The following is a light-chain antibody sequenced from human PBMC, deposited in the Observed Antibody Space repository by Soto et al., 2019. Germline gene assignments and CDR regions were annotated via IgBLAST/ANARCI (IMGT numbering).Light chain of an antibody. J-gene: IGKJ4*01. Sequence: EVVLTQSPDILSLSPGERATPSCRTSHNVDIYVAWYQQKPGQAPRLLIYDASNRVTGIPTRFSGSGSGTDFTLTISSLEPEDFAVYYCQQRKHWPPLTFGGGTKVEIK. CDR2: DAS. V-gene: IGKV3-11*01. CDR1: HNVDIY. CDR3: QQRKHWPPLT.